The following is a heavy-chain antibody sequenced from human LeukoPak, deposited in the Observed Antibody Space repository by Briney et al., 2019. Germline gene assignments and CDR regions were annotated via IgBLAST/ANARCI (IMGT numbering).Heavy chain of an antibody. Sequence: ASVKVSCKASGYTFTNYGISWVRQAPGQGLEWMGWISGYNGNTNYAQKFQGRVTMTTDTSTNTAYMELRSPRSDDTAVYYCAREAAAGGGFDYWGQGTLVTVSS. V-gene: IGHV1-18*01. D-gene: IGHD6-13*01. CDR2: ISGYNGNT. CDR1: GYTFTNYG. J-gene: IGHJ4*02. CDR3: AREAAAGGGFDY.